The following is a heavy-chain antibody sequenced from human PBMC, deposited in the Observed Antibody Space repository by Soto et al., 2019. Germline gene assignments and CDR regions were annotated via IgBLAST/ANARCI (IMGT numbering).Heavy chain of an antibody. CDR3: ASRDPGTSVDY. D-gene: IGHD1-7*01. CDR1: GGSFTSNNW. CDR2: IYRTGST. V-gene: IGHV4-4*02. J-gene: IGHJ4*02. Sequence: SETLSLTCAVSGGSFTSNNWWTWVRQPPGQGLEWIGEIYRTGSTNYNPSLKSRVTISLDKSENQFSLKVTSLTAADTAVYYCASRDPGTSVDYWGQGPLVTVSS.